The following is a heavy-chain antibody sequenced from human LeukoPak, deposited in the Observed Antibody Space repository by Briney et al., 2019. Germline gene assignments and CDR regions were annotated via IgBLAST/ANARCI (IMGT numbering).Heavy chain of an antibody. CDR1: GFTVSSNY. J-gene: IGHJ6*02. Sequence: GGSLRLSCAASGFTVSSNYMSWVRQAPGKGLEWVSVIYSGGSTYYADSVKGRFTISRDNSKNTLYLQMNSLRAEDTAVYYCARDRGDGYNSRPYYYGMDVWGQGTTVTVSS. V-gene: IGHV3-53*01. CDR2: IYSGGST. D-gene: IGHD5-24*01. CDR3: ARDRGDGYNSRPYYYGMDV.